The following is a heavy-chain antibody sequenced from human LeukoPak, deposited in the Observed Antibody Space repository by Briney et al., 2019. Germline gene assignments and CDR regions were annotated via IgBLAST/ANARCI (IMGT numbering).Heavy chain of an antibody. J-gene: IGHJ4*02. Sequence: PGGSLRLSCAASGFTFSGSAMHWVRQASGKGLEWVSRIRSKANSYATAYAASVKGRFTISRDDSKNTAYLQMNSLRTEDTAVYYCTRLGYGDYLNYWGQGTLVTVSS. CDR1: GFTFSGSA. CDR2: IRSKANSYAT. CDR3: TRLGYGDYLNY. D-gene: IGHD4-17*01. V-gene: IGHV3-73*01.